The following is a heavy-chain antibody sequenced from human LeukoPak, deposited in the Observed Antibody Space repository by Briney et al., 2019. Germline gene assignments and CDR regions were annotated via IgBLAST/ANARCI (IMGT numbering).Heavy chain of an antibody. D-gene: IGHD1-26*01. CDR2: IYSSGST. CDR3: VRQKVGAANWFDP. Sequence: SETLSLTCTVSGGSISSYYWSWIRQPAGKGLEWIGRIYSSGSTNYNPSLESRVTMSVDTSNNQFSLHLTSVTAADTALYYCVRQKVGAANWFDPWGQGTLVTVSS. V-gene: IGHV4-4*07. CDR1: GGSISSYY. J-gene: IGHJ5*02.